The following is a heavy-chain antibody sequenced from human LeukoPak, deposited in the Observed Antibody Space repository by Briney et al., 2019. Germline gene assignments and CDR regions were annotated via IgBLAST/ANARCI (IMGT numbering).Heavy chain of an antibody. V-gene: IGHV1-69*05. Sequence: SAKVSCKASGGTFSSYAISWVRQAPGQGLEWMGGIIPIFGTANYAQKFQGRVTITTDESTSTAYMELSSLRSEDTAVYYCARGPELERFDYWGQGTLVTVSS. CDR3: ARGPELERFDY. J-gene: IGHJ4*02. CDR2: IIPIFGTA. D-gene: IGHD1-1*01. CDR1: GGTFSSYA.